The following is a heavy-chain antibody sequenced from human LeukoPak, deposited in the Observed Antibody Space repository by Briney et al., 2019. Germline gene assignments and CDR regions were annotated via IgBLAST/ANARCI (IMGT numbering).Heavy chain of an antibody. CDR3: ARLDCISDRCYNY. CDR1: GDSISTDY. D-gene: IGHD4/OR15-4a*01. CDR2: INYNGNT. J-gene: IGHJ4*02. V-gene: IGHV4-59*08. Sequence: KPSDTLSLTCIVSGDSISTDYGRWLRQSPGEGLEWIGYINYNGNTEYKPSLKSRVTISVDRSKNHVSLKMKSVTAADTAMYYCARLDCISDRCYNYWGLGTLVTVSS.